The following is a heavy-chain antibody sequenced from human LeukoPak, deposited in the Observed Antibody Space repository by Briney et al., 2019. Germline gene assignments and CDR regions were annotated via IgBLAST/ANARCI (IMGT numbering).Heavy chain of an antibody. CDR3: ARSTVTDLVKNPFDY. CDR1: GFTFSSYA. CDR2: ISGSGGST. V-gene: IGHV3-23*01. Sequence: GGSLRLSCAASGFTFSSYAMSWVRQAPGKGLEWVSAISGSGGSTYYADSVKGRFTISRDNAKNSLYPQMNSLRAEDTAVYYCARSTVTDLVKNPFDYWGQGTLVTVSS. D-gene: IGHD4-17*01. J-gene: IGHJ4*02.